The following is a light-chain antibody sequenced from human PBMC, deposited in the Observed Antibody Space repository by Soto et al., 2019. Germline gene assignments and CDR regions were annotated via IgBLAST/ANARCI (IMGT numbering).Light chain of an antibody. CDR1: QAITNN. J-gene: IGKJ4*01. CDR3: QQVKSYPRT. CDR2: EES. Sequence: DIHLTQSPSSLSASVGDRVTITCRASQAITNNLAWYQQKPGNPPKLLIYEESTLHSGVPSRFSGRKVGTQFILTIGSLQPEDLATYYCQQVKSYPRTFGGGTKVEIK. V-gene: IGKV1-9*01.